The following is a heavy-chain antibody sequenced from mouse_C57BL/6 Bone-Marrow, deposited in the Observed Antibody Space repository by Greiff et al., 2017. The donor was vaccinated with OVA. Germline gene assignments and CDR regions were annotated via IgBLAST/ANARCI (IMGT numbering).Heavy chain of an antibody. Sequence: VQRVESGAELMKPGASVKLSCKATGYTFTGYWIEWVKQRPGHGLEWIGEILPGSGSTNYNEKFKGKATFTADTSSNTAYMQLSRLTTEDSAIYDCARDDYGSSWFAYWGQGTLVTVSA. D-gene: IGHD1-1*01. CDR1: GYTFTGYW. J-gene: IGHJ3*01. V-gene: IGHV1-9*01. CDR2: ILPGSGST. CDR3: ARDDYGSSWFAY.